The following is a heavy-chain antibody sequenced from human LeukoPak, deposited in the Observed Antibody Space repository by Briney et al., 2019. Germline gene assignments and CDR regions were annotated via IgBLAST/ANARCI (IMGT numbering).Heavy chain of an antibody. D-gene: IGHD4-23*01. CDR1: GGSISISSSNW. Sequence: SETLSLTCAVSGGSISISSSNWWSWVRQPPGKGLEWIGEIFHSGSTNYNPSLKSRVTISVDKSKNQFSLKLSSLTAADTAVYYCARHLHGGNSFTSDWYFDLWGRGTLVTVSS. V-gene: IGHV4-4*02. CDR2: IFHSGST. J-gene: IGHJ2*01. CDR3: ARHLHGGNSFTSDWYFDL.